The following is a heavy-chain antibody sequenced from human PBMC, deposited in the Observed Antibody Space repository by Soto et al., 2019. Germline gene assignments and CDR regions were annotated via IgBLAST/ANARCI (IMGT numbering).Heavy chain of an antibody. J-gene: IGHJ5*01. CDR1: GYTFTGYY. CDR3: ARPQGLNWFDP. Sequence: ASVKVSCKASGYTFTGYYMHWVRQAPGQGLEWMGWINPNSGGTNYAQKFQGWVTMTRDTSISTAYMELSRPRYDDTAVYYCARPQGLNWFDPWGQGTLVKVSS. CDR2: INPNSGGT. V-gene: IGHV1-2*04.